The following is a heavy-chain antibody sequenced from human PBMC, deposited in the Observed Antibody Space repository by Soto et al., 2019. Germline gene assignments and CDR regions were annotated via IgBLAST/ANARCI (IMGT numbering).Heavy chain of an antibody. CDR1: GGSISSYC. CDR2: IYYSGST. D-gene: IGHD3-10*01. CDR3: ARRYGLGSFDY. Sequence: DTLCLTCTVCGGSISSYCWSWIRQPPGKGLEWIGYIYYSGSTNYNPSLKSRVTISVDTSKNQFSLKLSSVTAADTAVYYCARRYGLGSFDYWGQGTLVTVSS. J-gene: IGHJ4*02. V-gene: IGHV4-59*08.